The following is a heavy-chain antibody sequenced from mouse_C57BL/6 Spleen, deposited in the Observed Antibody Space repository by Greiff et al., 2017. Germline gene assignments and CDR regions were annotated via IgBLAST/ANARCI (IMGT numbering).Heavy chain of an antibody. Sequence: EVKLEESGGGLVQPGGSMKLSCGASGFTFSNYWMNWVRQSPEKGLEWVAQIRLKSDNYATHYAESVKGRFTISRDDSKSSVYLQMNNLRAEDTGIYYCTTLGRNDFDYWGQGTTLTVSS. CDR3: TTLGRNDFDY. CDR1: GFTFSNYW. CDR2: IRLKSDNYAT. J-gene: IGHJ2*01. V-gene: IGHV6-3*01. D-gene: IGHD4-1*01.